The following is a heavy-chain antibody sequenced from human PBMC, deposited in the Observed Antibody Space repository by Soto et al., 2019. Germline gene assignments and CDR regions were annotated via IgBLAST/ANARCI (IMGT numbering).Heavy chain of an antibody. Sequence: GGSLRLSCEASGFTLSSYSMNWARQAPGQGLEWVSYISSSSTTIYYADSVKGRFTISRDNSKNTVLLQMNSLRAEDTAVYYCARAPTITTIYDSWGQGTPVTVSS. V-gene: IGHV3-48*01. J-gene: IGHJ4*02. CDR1: GFTLSSYS. D-gene: IGHD4-4*01. CDR3: ARAPTITTIYDS. CDR2: ISSSSTTI.